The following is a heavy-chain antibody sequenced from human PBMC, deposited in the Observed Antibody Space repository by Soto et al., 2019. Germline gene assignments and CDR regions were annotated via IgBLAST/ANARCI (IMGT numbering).Heavy chain of an antibody. V-gene: IGHV4-34*01. CDR3: ARGVPYFDWLSARPNWFDP. CDR2: INHSGST. D-gene: IGHD3-9*01. J-gene: IGHJ5*02. Sequence: SETLSLTCAVYGGSFSGYYWSWIRQPPGKGQEWIGEINHSGSTNYNPSLKSRVTISVDTSKNQFSLKLSSVTAADTAVYYCARGVPYFDWLSARPNWFDPWGQGTLVTVSS. CDR1: GGSFSGYY.